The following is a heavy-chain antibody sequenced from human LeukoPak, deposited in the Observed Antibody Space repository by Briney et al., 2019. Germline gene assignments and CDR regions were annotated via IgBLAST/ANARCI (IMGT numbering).Heavy chain of an antibody. J-gene: IGHJ6*02. CDR3: ASGDSYGYYFGMDV. V-gene: IGHV3-48*03. Sequence: GGSLRLSCVASGFTFSNYEMNWVRQAPGEGLEWVSYISSGGSTIYYADSVKGRFTISRDNAKNSLYLQMNSLRAEDTAVYYCASGDSYGYYFGMDVRGQGTTVTVSS. D-gene: IGHD5-18*01. CDR2: ISSGGSTI. CDR1: GFTFSNYE.